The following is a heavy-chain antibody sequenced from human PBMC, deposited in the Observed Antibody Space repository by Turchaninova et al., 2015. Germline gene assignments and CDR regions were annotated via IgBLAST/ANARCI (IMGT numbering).Heavy chain of an antibody. D-gene: IGHD3-16*02. CDR1: GYIFTTYW. CDR2: VYPGESDA. J-gene: IGHJ4*02. Sequence: EVQLVQSGAEVKKSGESLKISCKGSGYIFTTYWIGWVRQIPGKGLGWVGLVYPGESDASYDPSFQGRGTISVSKSISTAYLQGNSRKTSDTAIYYCARQVILDFWGQGTLVTVSS. CDR3: ARQVILDF. V-gene: IGHV5-51*01.